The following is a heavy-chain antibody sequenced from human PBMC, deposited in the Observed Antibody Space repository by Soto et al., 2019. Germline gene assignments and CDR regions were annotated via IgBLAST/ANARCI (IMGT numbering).Heavy chain of an antibody. J-gene: IGHJ4*02. CDR3: ARARRGYCSGGSCYNRGFDY. D-gene: IGHD2-15*01. CDR2: IYYSGST. V-gene: IGHV4-59*01. Sequence: QVQLQESGPGLVKPSETLSLTCTGSGGSISSYYWSWIRQPSGKGLAWLGYIYYSGSTNYNPSLKRRVTIAVDTSKNQVSLKLSSVTAADTAVYYCARARRGYCSGGSCYNRGFDYWGQGTLVTVSS. CDR1: GGSISSYY.